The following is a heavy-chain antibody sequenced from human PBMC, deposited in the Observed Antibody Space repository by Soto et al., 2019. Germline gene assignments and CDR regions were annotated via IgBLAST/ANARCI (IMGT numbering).Heavy chain of an antibody. CDR1: GGSISSYY. CDR3: ARERSMVRGVYANYYYYGMDV. V-gene: IGHV4-34*01. J-gene: IGHJ6*02. CDR2: INHSGST. Sequence: SETLSLTCTVSGGSISSYYWTWIRQPPGTGLEWIGEINHSGSTNYNPSLKSRVTISVDTSKNQFSLKLSSVTAADTAVYYCARERSMVRGVYANYYYYGMDVWGQGTTVTVSS. D-gene: IGHD3-10*01.